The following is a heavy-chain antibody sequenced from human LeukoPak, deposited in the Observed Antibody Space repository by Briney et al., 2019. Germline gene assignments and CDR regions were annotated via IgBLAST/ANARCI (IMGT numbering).Heavy chain of an antibody. CDR2: IYYSGNT. D-gene: IGHD3-10*02. V-gene: IGHV4-59*01. Sequence: SETLSLTCTVSGGSISPYYWSWIRQPPGKGLEWLGYIYYSGNTEYKPSLKSRVAMSVDTSKNQFSLRLSSVTAADTAVYSCARSTGSTMFIDYWGQGTLVTVSS. J-gene: IGHJ4*02. CDR1: GGSISPYY. CDR3: ARSTGSTMFIDY.